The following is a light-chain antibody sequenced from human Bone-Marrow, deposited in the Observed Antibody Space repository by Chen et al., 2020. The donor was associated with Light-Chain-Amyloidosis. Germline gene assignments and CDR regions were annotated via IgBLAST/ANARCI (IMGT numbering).Light chain of an antibody. J-gene: IGKJ2*01. CDR2: GAS. CDR3: QQHNDWPQHT. Sequence: EIVMTQSPATLSVSPGDTASLSCRASQNVNTKLAWYQQKPGQAPRLLIFGASTRATGIPARFSGSGSGTEFTLTISSLQSEDFAVYYCQQHNDWPQHTFGQGTKLEIK. V-gene: IGKV3-15*01. CDR1: QNVNTK.